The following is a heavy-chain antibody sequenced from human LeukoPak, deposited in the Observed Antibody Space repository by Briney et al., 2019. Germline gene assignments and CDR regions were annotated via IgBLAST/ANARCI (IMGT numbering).Heavy chain of an antibody. D-gene: IGHD6-13*01. CDR3: ASGGSSWYYFDY. V-gene: IGHV4-34*01. CDR1: GGAFSGYY. J-gene: IGHJ4*02. Sequence: PSETLSLTCAVYGGAFSGYYWGWIRQPPGKGLEWIGEINHSGSTNYNPSLKSRVTISVDTSKNQFSLKLSSVTAADTAVYYCASGGSSWYYFDYWGQGTLVTVSS. CDR2: INHSGST.